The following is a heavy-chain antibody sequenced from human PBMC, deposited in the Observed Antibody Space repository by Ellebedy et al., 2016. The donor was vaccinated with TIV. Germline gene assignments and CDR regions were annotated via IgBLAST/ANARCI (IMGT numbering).Heavy chain of an antibody. D-gene: IGHD3-22*01. CDR1: GFTFSNYD. V-gene: IGHV3-30*18. Sequence: PGGSLRLSCVASGFTFSNYDMHWVRQAPGKGLEWVTVTSYDGSAQYYADSVKGRFTISRDNSKNTLYLQMNSLRAEDTAVYYCAKGWAGNYNGNSGPRYMDVWGQGTTVTVSS. CDR3: AKGWAGNYNGNSGPRYMDV. J-gene: IGHJ6*02. CDR2: TSYDGSAQ.